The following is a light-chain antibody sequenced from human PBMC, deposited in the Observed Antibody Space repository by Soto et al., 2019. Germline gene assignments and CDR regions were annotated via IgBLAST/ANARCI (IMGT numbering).Light chain of an antibody. CDR2: EVS. CDR3: SSYAGSNVV. J-gene: IGLJ1*01. CDR1: SSDVGGYNY. Sequence: QSALTQPPSASGSPLQSVTISCTGASSDVGGYNYVSWYQQHPGKAPKLMIYEVSKRPSGVPDRFSGSKSGNTASLTVSGLQAEDEADYYCSSYAGSNVVFGTGTKVTVL. V-gene: IGLV2-8*01.